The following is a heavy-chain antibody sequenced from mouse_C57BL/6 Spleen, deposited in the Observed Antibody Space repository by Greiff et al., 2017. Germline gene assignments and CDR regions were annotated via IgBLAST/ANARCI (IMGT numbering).Heavy chain of an antibody. J-gene: IGHJ1*03. Sequence: VKLQQSGAELVKPGASVKISCKASGYAFSSYWMNWVKQRPGKGLEWIGQIYPGDGDTNYNGKFKGKATLTADKSSSTAYLQLSSLTSEDSAVYFCARSESLTGTDWYFDVWGTGTTVTVSS. CDR3: ARSESLTGTDWYFDV. V-gene: IGHV1-80*01. D-gene: IGHD4-1*01. CDR2: IYPGDGDT. CDR1: GYAFSSYW.